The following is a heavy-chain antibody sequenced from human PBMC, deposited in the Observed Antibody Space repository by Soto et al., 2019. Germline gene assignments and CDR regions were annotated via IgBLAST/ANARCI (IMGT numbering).Heavy chain of an antibody. Sequence: EVQLLESGGGLVQPGGSLRLSCAASGFTFSNYVMTWVRQAPGKGLEWVSSIDGSGGTIYYADSGEGRFTISRDNSKNPMYLQMNSLRAEDTAVYYCAKYKLGATSNVDYWGQGTLVTVSS. J-gene: IGHJ4*02. CDR3: AKYKLGATSNVDY. CDR2: IDGSGGTI. V-gene: IGHV3-23*01. D-gene: IGHD1-26*01. CDR1: GFTFSNYV.